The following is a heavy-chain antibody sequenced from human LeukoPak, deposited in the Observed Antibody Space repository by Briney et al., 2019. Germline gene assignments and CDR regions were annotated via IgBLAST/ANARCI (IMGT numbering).Heavy chain of an antibody. CDR3: AKSSYGSGSHPQFDY. J-gene: IGHJ4*02. Sequence: GGSLRLSCAASGFTFSSYGMHWVRQAPGKGLEWVAVIWYDGSNKYYADSVKGRFTISRDNSKNTLYLQMNSLRAEDTAVYYCAKSSYGSGSHPQFDYWGQGTLVTVSS. D-gene: IGHD3-10*01. V-gene: IGHV3-33*06. CDR1: GFTFSSYG. CDR2: IWYDGSNK.